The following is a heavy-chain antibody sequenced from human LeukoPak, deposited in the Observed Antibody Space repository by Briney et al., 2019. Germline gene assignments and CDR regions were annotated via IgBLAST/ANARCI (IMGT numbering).Heavy chain of an antibody. J-gene: IGHJ4*02. V-gene: IGHV1-2*02. Sequence: GASVKVSCKASGYTFTGYFLHWVRRAPGQGLEWMGWINPNSGGTYYTQRFQGRVTMTRDTSISTAYMELSSLRSDDTAVYYCARAQSLTAPAGTFANSWGQGTLVTVSS. CDR1: GYTFTGYF. CDR3: ARAQSLTAPAGTFANS. D-gene: IGHD6-13*01. CDR2: INPNSGGT.